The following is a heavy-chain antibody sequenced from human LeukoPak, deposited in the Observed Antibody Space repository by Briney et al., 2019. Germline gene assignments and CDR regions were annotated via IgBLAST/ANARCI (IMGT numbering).Heavy chain of an antibody. CDR2: IYYSGST. V-gene: IGHV4-59*08. Sequence: PSETLSLTWTVSGXSISSYYWSWIRQPPGKGLEWIGYIYYSGSTNYNPSLKSRVTISVDTSKNQFSLKLSSVTAADTAVYYCARSKSSSGWYYRFDPWGQGTLVTVSS. CDR1: GXSISSYY. J-gene: IGHJ5*02. CDR3: ARSKSSSGWYYRFDP. D-gene: IGHD6-19*01.